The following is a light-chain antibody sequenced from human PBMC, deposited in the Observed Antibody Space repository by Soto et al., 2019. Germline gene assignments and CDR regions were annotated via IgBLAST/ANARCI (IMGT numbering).Light chain of an antibody. CDR3: QQYNSYPWT. J-gene: IGKJ1*01. CDR2: DVS. V-gene: IGKV1-5*01. CDR1: QSISGW. Sequence: IQMAHSPSTLSASLGDIVTITCRASQSISGWLAWYQQKPGKAPKLLIYDVSSLESGVPSRFSGSGSGTEFTLAISSLQPDDFATYYCQQYNSYPWTFGQGTKVDIK.